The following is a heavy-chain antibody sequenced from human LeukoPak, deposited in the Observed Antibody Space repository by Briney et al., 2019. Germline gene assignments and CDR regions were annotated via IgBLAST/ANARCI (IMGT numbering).Heavy chain of an antibody. CDR1: GGSFSGYY. CDR3: ARGAPTPQVLRYFDPKYYYYYYMDV. D-gene: IGHD3-9*01. Sequence: SETLSLTCAVYGGSFSGYYWSWIRQPPGKGLEWIGEINHSGSTNYNPSLKSRVTISVDTSKNQFSLKLSSVTAADTAVYYCARGAPTPQVLRYFDPKYYYYYYMDVWGKGTTVTVSS. J-gene: IGHJ6*03. CDR2: INHSGST. V-gene: IGHV4-34*01.